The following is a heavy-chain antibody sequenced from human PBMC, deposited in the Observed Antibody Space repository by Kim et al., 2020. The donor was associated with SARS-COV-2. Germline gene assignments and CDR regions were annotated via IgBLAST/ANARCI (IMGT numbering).Heavy chain of an antibody. CDR1: GFTFSSYA. D-gene: IGHD1-7*01. V-gene: IGHV3-23*01. J-gene: IGHJ4*02. CDR2: ISGSGGST. Sequence: GGSLRHSCAASGFTFSSYAMSWVRQAPGKGLEWVSAISGSGGSTYYADSVKGRFTISRDNSKNTLYLQMNSLRAEDTAVYYCAKDSVGITGTCYYFDYWGQGTLVTVSS. CDR3: AKDSVGITGTCYYFDY.